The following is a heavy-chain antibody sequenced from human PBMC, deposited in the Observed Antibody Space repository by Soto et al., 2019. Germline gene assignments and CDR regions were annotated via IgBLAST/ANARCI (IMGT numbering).Heavy chain of an antibody. CDR3: ARSVEDGITMVRRDYFAY. Sequence: SETLSLTCTVSGGSISRYYWSWIRQPPGKGLEWIGYIYYSGSTNYNPSLKSRVTISVDTSKNQFSLKLSSVTAADTAVYYCARSVEDGITMVRRDYFAYRGQRTLVTGSS. V-gene: IGHV4-59*01. CDR1: GGSISRYY. J-gene: IGHJ4*02. CDR2: IYYSGST. D-gene: IGHD3-10*01.